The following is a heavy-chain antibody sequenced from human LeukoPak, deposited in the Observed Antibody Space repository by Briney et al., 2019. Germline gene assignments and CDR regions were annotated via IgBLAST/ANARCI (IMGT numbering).Heavy chain of an antibody. V-gene: IGHV1-69*05. CDR1: GGTFSSYA. D-gene: IGHD3-22*01. CDR3: ARGPRHPTYYYDSSGYLGFDY. J-gene: IGHJ4*02. Sequence: GASVKVSCKASGGTFSSYAISWVRQAPGQGLEWMGGIIPIFGTANYAQKFQGRVTITTDESTSTAYMELSSLRSDDTAVYYCARGPRHPTYYYDSSGYLGFDYWGQGTLVTVSS. CDR2: IIPIFGTA.